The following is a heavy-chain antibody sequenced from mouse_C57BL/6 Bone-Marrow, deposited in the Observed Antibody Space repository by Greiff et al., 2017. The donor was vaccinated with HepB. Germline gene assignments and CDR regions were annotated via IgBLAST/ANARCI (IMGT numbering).Heavy chain of an antibody. Sequence: QVQLQQPGAELVMPGASVKLSCTASGYTFTSYWMHWVKQRPGQGLEWIGEIDPSDSYTNYNQKFKGKSTLTVDKSSSTAYMQLSSLTSEDSAVYYCVYYDYDSFAYWGQGTLVTVSA. CDR3: VYYDYDSFAY. CDR1: GYTFTSYW. J-gene: IGHJ3*01. V-gene: IGHV1-69*01. CDR2: IDPSDSYT. D-gene: IGHD2-4*01.